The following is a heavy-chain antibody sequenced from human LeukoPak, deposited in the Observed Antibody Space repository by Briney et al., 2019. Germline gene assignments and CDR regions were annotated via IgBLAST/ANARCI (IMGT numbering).Heavy chain of an antibody. D-gene: IGHD4-17*01. Sequence: SCKASGYTFSSYYMHWVRQAPGKGLEWVAVISYDGSNKYYADSVKGRFTISRDNSKNTLYLQMNSLRAEDTAVYYCAKAKLRRSTVKYYFDYWGQGTLVTVSS. CDR2: ISYDGSNK. V-gene: IGHV3-30*18. J-gene: IGHJ4*02. CDR1: GYTFSSYY. CDR3: AKAKLRRSTVKYYFDY.